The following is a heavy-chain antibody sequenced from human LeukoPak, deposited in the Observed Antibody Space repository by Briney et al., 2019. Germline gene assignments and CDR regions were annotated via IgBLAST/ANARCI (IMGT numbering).Heavy chain of an antibody. D-gene: IGHD1-26*01. CDR2: ISYDGSNK. V-gene: IGHV3-30-3*01. Sequence: GGSLRLSCAASGFTFSSYAMHWVRQAPGKGLEWVAVISYDGSNKYYADSVKGRFTISRDNSKNTLYLQMNSLRAEDTAVYYCARDSLPSGSYLADWGQGTLVTVSS. CDR3: ARDSLPSGSYLAD. CDR1: GFTFSSYA. J-gene: IGHJ4*02.